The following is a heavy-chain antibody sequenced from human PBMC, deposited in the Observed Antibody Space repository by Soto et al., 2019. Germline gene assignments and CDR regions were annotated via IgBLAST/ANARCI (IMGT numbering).Heavy chain of an antibody. CDR2: ISGSGGSK. Sequence: GGSLRLSCAASGFTFSSYAMSWVRQAPGKGLEWVSAISGSGGSKYYADSVKGRFTISRDNSKNTLYLQMNSLRAEDTAVYYCAKEERFLEWLLAGVFDYWGQGTLVTVSS. CDR3: AKEERFLEWLLAGVFDY. J-gene: IGHJ4*02. CDR1: GFTFSSYA. D-gene: IGHD3-3*01. V-gene: IGHV3-23*01.